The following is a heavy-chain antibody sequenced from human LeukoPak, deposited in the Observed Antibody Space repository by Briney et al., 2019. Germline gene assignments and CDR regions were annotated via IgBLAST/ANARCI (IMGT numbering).Heavy chain of an antibody. CDR3: ARRTTITANGAFDI. V-gene: IGHV4-59*01. J-gene: IGHJ3*02. CDR1: GAPISSYY. D-gene: IGHD5-18*01. CDR2: IFYSGST. Sequence: SETLSLTCTVSGAPISSYYWSWIRQPPGKGLEWMGYIFYSGSTSYNPSLKSRVTISLDTSKNHFSLKLSSVTAADTGVYYCARRTTITANGAFDIWGQGTMVTVSS.